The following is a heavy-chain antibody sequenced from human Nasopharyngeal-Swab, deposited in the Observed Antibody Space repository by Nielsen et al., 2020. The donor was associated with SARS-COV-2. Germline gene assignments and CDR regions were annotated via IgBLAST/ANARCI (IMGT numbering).Heavy chain of an antibody. Sequence: GESLKISCAASGFSFSSYAMAWVRQGPGRGLEWVSSISAMGGTSYYADSVNGRFTVSRDNSRNTLSLQMTSLRADDTAVYYCAKSPTPHVRVDFENWGQGTLVTVSS. CDR1: GFSFSSYA. J-gene: IGHJ4*02. D-gene: IGHD3-10*01. CDR3: AKSPTPHVRVDFEN. CDR2: ISAMGGTS. V-gene: IGHV3-23*01.